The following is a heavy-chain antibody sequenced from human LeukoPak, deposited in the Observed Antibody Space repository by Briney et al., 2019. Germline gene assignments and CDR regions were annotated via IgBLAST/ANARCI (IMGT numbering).Heavy chain of an antibody. J-gene: IGHJ4*02. D-gene: IGHD3-10*01. V-gene: IGHV4-31*03. CDR3: ASTRITMVRGSFFFDY. Sequence: PSQTLSLTCTVSGGSISSGGYYWSWIRQHPGKGLKWIGYIYYSGSTYYNPSLKSRVTISVDTSKNQFSLKLSSVTAADTAVYYCASTRITMVRGSFFFDYWGQGTLVTVSS. CDR2: IYYSGST. CDR1: GGSISSGGYY.